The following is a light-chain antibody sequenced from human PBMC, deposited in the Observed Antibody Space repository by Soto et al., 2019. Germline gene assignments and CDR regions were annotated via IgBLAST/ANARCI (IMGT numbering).Light chain of an antibody. V-gene: IGLV2-14*01. CDR3: NSYTSRSTHV. CDR2: EVG. Sequence: HSALTQPASVSGSPGQSITISCTGSSSDVGGHNHVSWYQQHPGEAPKLIIYEVGHRPSGVSNRFSGSKSGNTASLTISGFQAEDEADYYCNSYTSRSTHVFGTGTKLTVL. CDR1: SSDVGGHNH. J-gene: IGLJ1*01.